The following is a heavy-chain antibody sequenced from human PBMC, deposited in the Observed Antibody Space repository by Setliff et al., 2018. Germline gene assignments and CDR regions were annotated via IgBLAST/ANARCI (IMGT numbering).Heavy chain of an antibody. CDR3: ARRDGSRSYPVGGAFDI. CDR1: GYSFTSYW. J-gene: IGHJ3*02. CDR2: IYPGDSDT. D-gene: IGHD3-10*01. Sequence: PGESLKISCTGSGYSFTSYWIGWVRQMPGKSLEWMWIIYPGDSDTRYSPSFQGQVTISADKSVSTAYRQWRSLNASDTAMDSCARRDGSRSYPVGGAFDIWGQGTMVTVSS. V-gene: IGHV5-51*01.